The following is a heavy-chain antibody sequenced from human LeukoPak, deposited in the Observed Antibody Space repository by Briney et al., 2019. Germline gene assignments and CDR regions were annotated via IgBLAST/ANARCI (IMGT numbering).Heavy chain of an antibody. CDR3: ARVGGHCTSTSCPPPDY. CDR2: IDSSSRYI. J-gene: IGHJ4*02. CDR1: GITFSSFS. D-gene: IGHD2-2*01. V-gene: IGHV3-21*01. Sequence: GGSLRLSCAASGITFSSFSMGWVRQAPGKGLEWVSFIDSSSRYIYQADSVKGRFTISRDNAKSSVFLQMNSLRAEDTAVYYCARVGGHCTSTSCPPPDYWGQGTLVTVSS.